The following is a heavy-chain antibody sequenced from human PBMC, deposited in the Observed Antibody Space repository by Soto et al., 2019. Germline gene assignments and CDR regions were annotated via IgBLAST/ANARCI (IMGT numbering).Heavy chain of an antibody. V-gene: IGHV4-31*03. CDR1: GGSISSGGYY. CDR2: IYYSGST. CDR3: ARGLADDFWSGYYAPTYYFDY. D-gene: IGHD3-3*01. Sequence: PSETLSLTGTVSGGSISSGGYYWSWIRQHPGKGLEWIGYIYYSGSTYYNPSLKSRVTISADTSKNQFSLKLSSVTAADTAVYYCARGLADDFWSGYYAPTYYFDYWGQGTLVTVSS. J-gene: IGHJ4*02.